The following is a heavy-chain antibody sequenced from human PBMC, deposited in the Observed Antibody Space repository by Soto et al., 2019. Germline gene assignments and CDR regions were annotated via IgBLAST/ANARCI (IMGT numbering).Heavy chain of an antibody. Sequence: QVQLVESGGGVVQPGRSLRLSCAASGFTFSSYGMHWVRQAPGKGLEWVAVIWYDGSNKYYADSVKGRFTISRDNSKNTLYLQMNSLRAEDTAVYYCARGFYDGIVGVVAASYYYGMDVWGQGTTVTVSS. CDR3: ARGFYDGIVGVVAASYYYGMDV. V-gene: IGHV3-33*01. CDR1: GFTFSSYG. D-gene: IGHD2-15*01. J-gene: IGHJ6*02. CDR2: IWYDGSNK.